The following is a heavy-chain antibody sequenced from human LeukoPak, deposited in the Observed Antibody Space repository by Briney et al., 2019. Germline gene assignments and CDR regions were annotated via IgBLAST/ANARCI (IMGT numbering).Heavy chain of an antibody. J-gene: IGHJ4*02. D-gene: IGHD4-17*01. V-gene: IGHV4-4*02. CDR3: ARNPGSDYPEW. Sequence: PSETLSLTCAVSGGSISSSTWWSWVRQPPGKGLEWIGEIYHSGSTNYNPSLKSRVTISVDKSKNQLSLKLTSVTAADTAVYYCARNPGSDYPEWWGQGTLVTVSS. CDR1: GGSISSSTW. CDR2: IYHSGST.